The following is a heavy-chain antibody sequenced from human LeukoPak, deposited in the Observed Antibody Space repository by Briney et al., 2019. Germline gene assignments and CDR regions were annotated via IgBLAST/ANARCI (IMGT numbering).Heavy chain of an antibody. D-gene: IGHD3-22*01. Sequence: PGGSLRLSCAASGFTFSSYGMHWVRQAPGKGLEWVAFIRFDGSYKDYADSVKGRFTISRDKSKNTLYLQMNSLRAEDTAIYYCARCTTASSGWCNWLDPWGQGTLVTVSS. CDR1: GFTFSSYG. J-gene: IGHJ5*02. V-gene: IGHV3-30*02. CDR3: ARCTTASSGWCNWLDP. CDR2: IRFDGSYK.